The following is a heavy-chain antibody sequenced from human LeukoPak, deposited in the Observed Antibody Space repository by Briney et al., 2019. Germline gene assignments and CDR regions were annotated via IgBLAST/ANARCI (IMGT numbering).Heavy chain of an antibody. CDR1: GYTFTGYY. CDR3: ARGRVIAVAGTRYFQH. Sequence: GASVKVSCKASGYTFTGYYMHWVRQAPGQGLEWMGWINPNSGGTNYAQKFQGRVTMTRDTSISTAYMELSRLRSDDTAVYYCARGRVIAVAGTRYFQHWGQGTLVTVSS. J-gene: IGHJ1*01. CDR2: INPNSGGT. D-gene: IGHD6-19*01. V-gene: IGHV1-2*02.